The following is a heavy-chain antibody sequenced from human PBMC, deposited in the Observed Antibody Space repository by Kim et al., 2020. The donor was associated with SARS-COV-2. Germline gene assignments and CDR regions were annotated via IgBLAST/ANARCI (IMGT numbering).Heavy chain of an antibody. CDR3: ARGGGSGSRTYFDY. D-gene: IGHD3-10*01. Sequence: GGSLRLSCAASGFTFSSYAMHWVRQAPGKGLEWVAVISYDGSNKYYADSVKGRFTISRDNSKNTLYLQMNSLRAEDTAVYYCARGGGSGSRTYFDYWGQGTLVTVSS. J-gene: IGHJ4*02. CDR2: ISYDGSNK. V-gene: IGHV3-30*04. CDR1: GFTFSSYA.